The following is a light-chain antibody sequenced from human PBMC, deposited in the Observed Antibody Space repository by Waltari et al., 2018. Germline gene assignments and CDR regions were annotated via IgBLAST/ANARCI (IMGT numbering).Light chain of an antibody. V-gene: IGLV3-21*02. CDR2: DDS. J-gene: IGLJ2*01. CDR3: QVWDSHSNHVV. CDR1: NIGTKS. Sequence: SYLLTQPPSVSVAPGQTARITCGGHNIGTKSVHWYQQKAGQAPVMVVYDDSDRPTGIPERFSGSNSGNTAALTISRVEAGDEADYYCQVWDSHSNHVVFGGGTKVTVL.